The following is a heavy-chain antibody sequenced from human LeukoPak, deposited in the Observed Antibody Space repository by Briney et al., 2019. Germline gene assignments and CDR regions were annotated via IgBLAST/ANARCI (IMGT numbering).Heavy chain of an antibody. Sequence: GGSLRLSCAASGFTFSSYAMSWVRQAPGKGLEWVSSISSGSNYIYYADSLKGRFTISRDNAKNSLYLQLNSLRAEDTAVYYCARDFDSIYRGYDGMDVWGQGTTVTVSS. CDR1: GFTFSSYA. CDR3: ARDFDSIYRGYDGMDV. CDR2: ISSGSNYI. V-gene: IGHV3-21*01. D-gene: IGHD3-3*02. J-gene: IGHJ6*02.